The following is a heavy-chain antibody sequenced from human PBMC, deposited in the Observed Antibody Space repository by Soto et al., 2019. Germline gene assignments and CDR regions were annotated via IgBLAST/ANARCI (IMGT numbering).Heavy chain of an antibody. V-gene: IGHV3-23*01. D-gene: IGHD2-2*01. CDR3: AKDRMRGYCSSTSCYAGISNR. CDR2: ISGSGGST. Sequence: GGSLRLSCAASGFTFSSYAMSWVRQAPGKGLEWVSAISGSGGSTYYADSVKGRFTISRDNSKNTLYLQMNSLRAEDTAVYYCAKDRMRGYCSSTSCYAGISNRWGQGTLVTVSS. J-gene: IGHJ4*02. CDR1: GFTFSSYA.